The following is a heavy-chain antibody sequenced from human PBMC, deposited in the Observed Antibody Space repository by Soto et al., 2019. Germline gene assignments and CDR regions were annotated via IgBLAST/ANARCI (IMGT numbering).Heavy chain of an antibody. V-gene: IGHV3-33*08. D-gene: IGHD6-13*01. CDR3: ARSSSWASTIRYYYYYYYMDV. Sequence: PGGSLRLSCAASGFTFSSYGMHWVRQAPGKGLEWVAVIWYDGSNKYYADSVKGRFTISRHNSKNTLYLQMNSLRAEDTAVYYWARSSSWASTIRYYYYYYYMDVWGKGTTVTVSS. J-gene: IGHJ6*03. CDR2: IWYDGSNK. CDR1: GFTFSSYG.